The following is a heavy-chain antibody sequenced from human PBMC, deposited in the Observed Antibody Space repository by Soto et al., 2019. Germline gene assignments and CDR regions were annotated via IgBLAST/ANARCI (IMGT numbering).Heavy chain of an antibody. CDR2: ISGSGGTT. J-gene: IGHJ4*02. CDR1: RFTFNTYA. CDR3: AKDGINYYDSSGYYS. V-gene: IGHV3-23*01. D-gene: IGHD3-22*01. Sequence: GGSLRLSCATSRFTFNTYAMTWVRQAPGRGLEWVSAISGSGGTTYYADSVKGRFTISRDNSKNTLYLQMNSLRAEDTAVYYCAKDGINYYDSSGYYSWGQGTLVTVSS.